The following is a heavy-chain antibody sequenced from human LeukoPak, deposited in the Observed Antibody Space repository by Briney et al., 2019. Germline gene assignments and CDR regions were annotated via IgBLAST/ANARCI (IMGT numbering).Heavy chain of an antibody. CDR2: ISGSGGST. Sequence: GGSLRLSCAASGFTFSSYAMTWVLQAPGKGLEWVSAISGSGGSTYYADSVKGRFTISRDNSKNTLYLQMNSLRAEDTAVYYCAKGISMVRGVTNYWGQGTLVTVSS. CDR1: GFTFSSYA. D-gene: IGHD3-10*01. V-gene: IGHV3-23*01. CDR3: AKGISMVRGVTNY. J-gene: IGHJ4*02.